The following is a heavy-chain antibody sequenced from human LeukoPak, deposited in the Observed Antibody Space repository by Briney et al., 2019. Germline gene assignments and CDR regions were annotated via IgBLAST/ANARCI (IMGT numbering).Heavy chain of an antibody. CDR3: AKAIRNYFDY. Sequence: GGSLRLSCAAYGFTFSSYGMHWVRQAPGKGLEWVAFIRYDGSNKYYADSVKGRFTISRDNSKNTLYLQMNSLRAEDTAVYYCAKAIRNYFDYWGQGTLVTVSS. CDR1: GFTFSSYG. J-gene: IGHJ4*02. CDR2: IRYDGSNK. D-gene: IGHD2-2*02. V-gene: IGHV3-30*02.